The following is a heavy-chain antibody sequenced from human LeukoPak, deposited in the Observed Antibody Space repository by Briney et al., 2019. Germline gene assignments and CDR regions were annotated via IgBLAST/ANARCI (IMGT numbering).Heavy chain of an antibody. V-gene: IGHV1-8*03. CDR3: ARASERSGSYEPRGFGY. CDR1: AYTFTSYD. J-gene: IGHJ4*02. CDR2: MNPNSGNT. Sequence: ASVKVSCKASAYTFTSYDINWVRQATGQGLEWMGWMNPNSGNTGYAQKFQGRVTITRDTSIGTAYMELSSLTSEDTAVYYCARASERSGSYEPRGFGYWGQGTLVTVSS. D-gene: IGHD1-26*01.